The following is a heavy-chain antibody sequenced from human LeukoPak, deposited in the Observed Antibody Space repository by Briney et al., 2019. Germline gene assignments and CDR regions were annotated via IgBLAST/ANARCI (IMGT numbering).Heavy chain of an antibody. D-gene: IGHD6-19*01. V-gene: IGHV3-48*04. CDR1: GFTFSSYS. CDR2: ISSSSSTI. CDR3: ATLAVAGLFDY. J-gene: IGHJ4*02. Sequence: TGGSLRLSCAASGFTFSSYSMNWVRQAPGKGLEWVSYISSSSSTIFYADSVKGRFTISRDNAKNSLYLQMNSLRAEDTAVYYCATLAVAGLFDYWAREPWSPSPQ.